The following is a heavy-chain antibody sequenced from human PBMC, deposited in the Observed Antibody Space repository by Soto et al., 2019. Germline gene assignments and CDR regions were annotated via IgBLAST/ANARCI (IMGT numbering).Heavy chain of an antibody. CDR2: ISAYNGNT. D-gene: IGHD3-3*01. Sequence: ASVKVSCKASGYTFTNYGISWVRQAPGQGLEWMGWISAYNGNTNYVQKLQGRVTMTTDTSTSTAYMELRSLRSDDTAVYYCARDPQMSSGYYTGIGWFDPWGQGTLVTVSS. CDR1: GYTFTNYG. J-gene: IGHJ5*02. CDR3: ARDPQMSSGYYTGIGWFDP. V-gene: IGHV1-18*01.